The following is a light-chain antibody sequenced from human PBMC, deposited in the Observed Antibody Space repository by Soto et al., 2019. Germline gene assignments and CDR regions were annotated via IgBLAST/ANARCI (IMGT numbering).Light chain of an antibody. CDR2: EGS. CDR3: CSYAGSSLYV. Sequence: QSALTQPASVSGSPGQSITISCTGTSSDVGSYNLVSWYQQHPGKAPKLMIYEGSKRPSGVSNRFSGSKSGNTASLTISGLQAEDEADYYCCSYAGSSLYVFGTGTKLPVL. CDR1: SSDVGSYNL. V-gene: IGLV2-23*01. J-gene: IGLJ1*01.